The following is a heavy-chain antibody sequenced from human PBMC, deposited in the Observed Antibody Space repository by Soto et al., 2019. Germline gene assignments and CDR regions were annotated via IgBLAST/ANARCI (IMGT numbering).Heavy chain of an antibody. CDR2: INPNSGGT. CDR1: GYTFTGYY. J-gene: IGHJ4*02. D-gene: IGHD5-12*01. Sequence: QVPLVQSGAEVKKPGASVKVSCKASGYTFTGYYMHWVRQAPGQGLEWMGWINPNSGGTNYAQKFQGWVTMTRDTSISTAYMELSRLRSDDTAVYYCARSTGLEMATPGDYWGQGTLVTVSS. V-gene: IGHV1-2*04. CDR3: ARSTGLEMATPGDY.